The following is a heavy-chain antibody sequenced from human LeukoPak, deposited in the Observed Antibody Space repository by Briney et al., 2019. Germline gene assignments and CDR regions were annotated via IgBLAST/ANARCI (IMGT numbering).Heavy chain of an antibody. CDR3: AKVRSSWYLYYFDY. Sequence: GGSLRLSCAASGFTFSSYAMSWVRQAPEKGLEWVSAISGSGGSTYYADSVKGRFTISRDNSKNTLYLQMNSLRAEDTAVYYCAKVRSSWYLYYFDYWGQGTLVTVSS. V-gene: IGHV3-23*01. CDR1: GFTFSSYA. D-gene: IGHD6-13*01. CDR2: ISGSGGST. J-gene: IGHJ4*02.